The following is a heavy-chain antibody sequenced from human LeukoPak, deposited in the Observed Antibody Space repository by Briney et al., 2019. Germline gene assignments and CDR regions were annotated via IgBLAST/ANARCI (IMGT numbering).Heavy chain of an antibody. Sequence: GGSLRLSCAASGFTFSSYGMHWVRQAPGKGLEWVAVISYDGSNKYYADSVKGRFTISRDNSKKTLYLQVNSLRAEDTAVYYCAKDEGSSCGGDCPLDYWGQGTLVTVSS. V-gene: IGHV3-30*18. CDR3: AKDEGSSCGGDCPLDY. J-gene: IGHJ4*02. CDR2: ISYDGSNK. D-gene: IGHD2-21*02. CDR1: GFTFSSYG.